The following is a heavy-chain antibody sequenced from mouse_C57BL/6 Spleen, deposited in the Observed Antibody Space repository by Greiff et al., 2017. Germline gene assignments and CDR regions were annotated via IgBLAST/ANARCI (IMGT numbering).Heavy chain of an antibody. CDR1: GYSITSGYY. J-gene: IGHJ3*01. V-gene: IGHV3-6*01. Sequence: EVQLQESGPGLVKPSQSLSLTCSVTGYSITSGYYWNWIRQFPGNKLEWMGYISYDGSNNSNPSLKNRISITRDTSKNQFFLKLNSVTTEDTATYYCAREGDYYYGSTWFAYWGQGTLVTVSA. D-gene: IGHD1-1*01. CDR3: AREGDYYYGSTWFAY. CDR2: ISYDGSN.